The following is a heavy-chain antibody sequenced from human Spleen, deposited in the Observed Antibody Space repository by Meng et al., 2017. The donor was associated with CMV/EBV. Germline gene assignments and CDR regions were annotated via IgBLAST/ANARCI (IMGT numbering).Heavy chain of an antibody. CDR1: GGSISSYY. D-gene: IGHD3-10*01. Sequence: SETLSLTCTVSGGSISSYYWSWIRQPPGKGLEWIGYIYFSGSTNYNPSLRSRVTISADMSKNQFSLKLTSVTAEDTAVYYCARNPPSTGDFDYWGQGTVVTVSS. CDR2: IYFSGST. V-gene: IGHV4-59*01. J-gene: IGHJ4*02. CDR3: ARNPPSTGDFDY.